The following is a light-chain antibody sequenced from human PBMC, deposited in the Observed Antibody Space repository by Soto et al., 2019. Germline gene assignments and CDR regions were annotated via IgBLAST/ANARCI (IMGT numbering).Light chain of an antibody. CDR2: DVS. J-gene: IGLJ2*01. CDR1: SSDVGGYNY. Sequence: QSALTQPASVSGSPGQSITISCTGTSSDVGGYNYVSWYQQHPGKAPKLMIYDVSNRPSGVSNRFSGSKSGNTASLTISGLQAEDKADYYCSSYTSSSIPGVVFGGGTKLTVL. V-gene: IGLV2-14*01. CDR3: SSYTSSSIPGVV.